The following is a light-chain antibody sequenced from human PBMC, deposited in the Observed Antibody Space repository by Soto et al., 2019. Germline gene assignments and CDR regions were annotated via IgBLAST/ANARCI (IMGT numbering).Light chain of an antibody. CDR3: CSYASSNTLV. CDR2: EGS. Sequence: QSALTQPASVSGSPGQSISISCTGTSSDVGSYNLVSWYQQHPDKAPKLMIYEGSKRPAGVSNRFSGSKSGNTATLTISGLQAEDEAVYYCCSYASSNTLVFGGGTKLTVL. CDR1: SSDVGSYNL. V-gene: IGLV2-23*01. J-gene: IGLJ3*02.